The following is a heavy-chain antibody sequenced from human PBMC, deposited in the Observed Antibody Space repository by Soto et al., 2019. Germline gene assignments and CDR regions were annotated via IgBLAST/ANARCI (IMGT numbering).Heavy chain of an antibody. J-gene: IGHJ3*02. CDR3: ATYRKFFQI. Sequence: SETLSLTCTVSGGSISSYYWSWIRQPPGKGLEWIGYIYNSGSTYYNSSLKSRVTISVDRSKNHFFLNLTSVTAADTAVYYCATYRKFFQIWGQGTKVTVSS. CDR2: IYNSGST. V-gene: IGHV4-59*04. CDR1: GGSISSYY.